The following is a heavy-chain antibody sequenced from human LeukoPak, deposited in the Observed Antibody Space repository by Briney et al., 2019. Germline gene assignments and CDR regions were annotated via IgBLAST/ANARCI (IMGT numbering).Heavy chain of an antibody. J-gene: IGHJ2*01. Sequence: AGGSLRLSCVASGFTFSTYWMHWVRQTPGKGLVWVSSIRNDGTTTNYADSVKGRFTISRDNAKNTLYLQMNSLRAEDTAVYYCVRLYKIEGADLWGRGTLVTVSS. CDR2: IRNDGTTT. V-gene: IGHV3-74*01. CDR3: VRLYKIEGADL. D-gene: IGHD1-14*01. CDR1: GFTFSTYW.